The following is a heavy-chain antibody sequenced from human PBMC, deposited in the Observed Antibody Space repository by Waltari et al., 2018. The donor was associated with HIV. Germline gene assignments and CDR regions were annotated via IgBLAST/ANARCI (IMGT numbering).Heavy chain of an antibody. Sequence: QEQLQQWGAGLLKSSETLSLTCAVYVGSLSGYYWSWIRQSPGKGLEWIGEISRTGGTNKTNNNPSLKSRVSMSLDTSKNQFSLKLTSVTAADTAVYFCARGRMTTVTTPPYYYVDLWGRGTLVTVSS. CDR1: VGSLSGYY. CDR2: ISRTGGTNKT. CDR3: ARGRMTTVTTPPYYYVDL. D-gene: IGHD4-17*01. V-gene: IGHV4-34*02. J-gene: IGHJ2*01.